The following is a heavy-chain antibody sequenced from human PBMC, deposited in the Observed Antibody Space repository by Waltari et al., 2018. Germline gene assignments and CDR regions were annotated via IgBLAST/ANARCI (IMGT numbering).Heavy chain of an antibody. D-gene: IGHD3-22*01. V-gene: IGHV3-7*01. J-gene: IGHJ5*02. Sequence: EVQLVESGGGLVQPGGPLRPPCEASGFTFRSHWMPWVRQAPGKGLEWVANIKQDGNEKYYVDSVKGRFTISRDNAKNSLFLQMNSLRVEDTAVYYCAKGRYHYDSSGYYGAWGQGTLVTISS. CDR1: GFTFRSHW. CDR3: AKGRYHYDSSGYYGA. CDR2: IKQDGNEK.